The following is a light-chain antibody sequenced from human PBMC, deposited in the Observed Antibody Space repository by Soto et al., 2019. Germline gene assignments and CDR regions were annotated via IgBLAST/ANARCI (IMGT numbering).Light chain of an antibody. CDR2: GAS. CDR3: QQYGSSPFT. CDR1: QSVSSSY. J-gene: IGKJ3*01. V-gene: IGKV3-20*01. Sequence: EIVLTQSPGTLSLSPGERATLSCRASQSVSSSYLAWYQQTPGQAPRLLIYGASSRATGIPDRFSGSGSGKAFTLTISTLEPEDFAVYYCQQYGSSPFTFGPGTKVDIK.